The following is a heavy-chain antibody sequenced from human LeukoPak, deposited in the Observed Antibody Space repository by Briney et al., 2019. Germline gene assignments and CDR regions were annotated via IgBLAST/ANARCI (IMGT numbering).Heavy chain of an antibody. J-gene: IGHJ4*02. CDR3: CRGGSSGY. Sequence: GGSLRLSCVASGFSFSDAWMSGVRQAPGKGLEWVGRIKRKADGETIDYAAPVKGRFTISRDDSKNTLYLQLNSLKTEDTAVYYCCRGGSSGYWGQGTLVTVSS. CDR2: IKRKADGETI. V-gene: IGHV3-15*01. D-gene: IGHD2-15*01. CDR1: GFSFSDAW.